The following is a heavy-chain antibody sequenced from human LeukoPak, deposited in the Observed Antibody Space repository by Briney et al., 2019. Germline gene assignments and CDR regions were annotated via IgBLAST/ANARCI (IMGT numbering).Heavy chain of an antibody. Sequence: GGSLRLSCAASGFTFSSYWMNWVRQAPGKGLVWVSRIASDGSSTTYADSVKGRFSISRDNAKNTLYLQMNSLRAEDTAVYYCLRDLNWSLDQWGQGTLVTVSS. D-gene: IGHD1-20*01. CDR2: IASDGSST. CDR3: LRDLNWSLDQ. V-gene: IGHV3-74*01. CDR1: GFTFSSYW. J-gene: IGHJ4*02.